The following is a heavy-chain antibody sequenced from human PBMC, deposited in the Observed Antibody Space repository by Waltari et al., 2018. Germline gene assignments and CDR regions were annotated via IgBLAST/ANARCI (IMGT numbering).Heavy chain of an antibody. D-gene: IGHD3-10*02. CDR2: ADPDNGKT. CDR1: EHSTNELS. J-gene: IGHJ2*01. Sequence: QVQLVQSGADVKKPGASVKVSCKVSEHSTNELSIHWVRQAPGKGLEWMGGADPDNGKTVYAQSFQGRVTMTEDTSTDTAYMELTSLTSDDTAIYYCAVVRRQVYVHCYFDLWGRGTLVTVSS. V-gene: IGHV1-24*01. CDR3: AVVRRQVYVHCYFDL.